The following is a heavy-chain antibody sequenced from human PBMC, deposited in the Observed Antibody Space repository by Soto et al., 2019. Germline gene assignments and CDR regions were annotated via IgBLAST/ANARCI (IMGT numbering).Heavy chain of an antibody. V-gene: IGHV3-30-3*01. Sequence: GGSLRLSCAASGFTFSSYAMHWVRQAPGKGLEWVAVISYDGSNKYYADPVKGRFTISTDNSKNTLYLQMNSLRAEDMAVYYCAREYCSSTSCPYLYYGMDVWGQGTTVTVSS. CDR2: ISYDGSNK. J-gene: IGHJ6*02. D-gene: IGHD2-2*01. CDR1: GFTFSSYA. CDR3: AREYCSSTSCPYLYYGMDV.